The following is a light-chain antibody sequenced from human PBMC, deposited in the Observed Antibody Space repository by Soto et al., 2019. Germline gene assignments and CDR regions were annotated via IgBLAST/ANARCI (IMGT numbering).Light chain of an antibody. CDR3: QHSYNIPLV. Sequence: IQVTQSPSSLSASVGDRVTIACRATQIIGSSLNWYQQKPGRAPNLLIYEASNLHVGVPSRFTGSGSGTHFTLTISSLQPEDFATYYCQHSYNIPLVFGGGTKVEIK. V-gene: IGKV1-39*01. J-gene: IGKJ4*01. CDR2: EAS. CDR1: QIIGSS.